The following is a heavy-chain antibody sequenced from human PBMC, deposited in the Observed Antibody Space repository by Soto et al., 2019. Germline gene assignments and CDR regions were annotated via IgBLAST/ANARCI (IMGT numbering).Heavy chain of an antibody. V-gene: IGHV3-21*06. D-gene: IGHD3-10*01. CDR2: ISSSSSYI. J-gene: IGHJ4*02. CDR3: ARAIGEMSAV. CDR1: LFTVSIAT. Sequence: WSLRLSCTFALFTVSIATISWVRQGPWNGLEWVSSISSSSSYIYFADSLKGRFTISRDNEKNSLYLQMNSLRAEDTAVYYCARAIGEMSAVWGQG.